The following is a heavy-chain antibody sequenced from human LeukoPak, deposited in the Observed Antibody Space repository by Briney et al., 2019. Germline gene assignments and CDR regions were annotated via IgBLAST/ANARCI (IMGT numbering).Heavy chain of an antibody. J-gene: IGHJ4*02. V-gene: IGHV7-4-1*02. CDR3: ARVGDSSGWYYFDY. CDR1: GYTFTCYY. D-gene: IGHD6-19*01. Sequence: ASVKVSCKASGYTFTCYYMHWVRQAPGQGLEWMGWINTNTGNPTYAQGFTGRFVFSLDTSVSTAYLQISSLKAEDTAVYYCARVGDSSGWYYFDYWGQGTLVTVSS. CDR2: INTNTGNP.